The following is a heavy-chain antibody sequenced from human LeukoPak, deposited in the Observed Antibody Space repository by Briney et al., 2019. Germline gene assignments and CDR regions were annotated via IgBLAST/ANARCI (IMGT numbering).Heavy chain of an antibody. Sequence: SQTLSLTCTVSGGSISSGDYYWSWIRQPPGKGLEWIGYIYYSGSTYYNPSLKSRVTISVDTSKNQFSLKLSSVTAADTAVYYCARVEYYYDSSGRWFDPWGQGTLVTVSS. CDR1: GGSISSGDYY. CDR2: IYYSGST. V-gene: IGHV4-30-4*01. CDR3: ARVEYYYDSSGRWFDP. D-gene: IGHD3-22*01. J-gene: IGHJ5*02.